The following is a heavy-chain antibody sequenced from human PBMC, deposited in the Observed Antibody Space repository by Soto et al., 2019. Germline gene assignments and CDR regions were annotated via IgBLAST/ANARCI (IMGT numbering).Heavy chain of an antibody. D-gene: IGHD6-13*01. Sequence: PSETLSLTCTVSGGSISSYYWSWIRQPPGKGLEWIGYIYYSGSTNYNPSLKSRVTISVDTSKNQFSLKLSSVTAADTAVYYCARSLGRSSRWGGFDYWGQGTLVIVSS. CDR3: ARSLGRSSRWGGFDY. J-gene: IGHJ4*02. CDR2: IYYSGST. CDR1: GGSISSYY. V-gene: IGHV4-59*01.